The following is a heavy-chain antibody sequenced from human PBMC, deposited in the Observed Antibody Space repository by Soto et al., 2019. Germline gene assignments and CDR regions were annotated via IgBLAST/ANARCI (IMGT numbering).Heavy chain of an antibody. Sequence: QVQLVQSGAEVKKPGSSVKVSCKASGGTFSSYTISWVRQAPGQGLEWMGRIIPILGIANYAQKFQGRVTITADKSTSTAYMGLSSLRSEDTAVYYCASEDAVAHLDYWGQGTLVTVSS. CDR2: IIPILGIA. CDR3: ASEDAVAHLDY. V-gene: IGHV1-69*02. D-gene: IGHD6-19*01. CDR1: GGTFSSYT. J-gene: IGHJ4*02.